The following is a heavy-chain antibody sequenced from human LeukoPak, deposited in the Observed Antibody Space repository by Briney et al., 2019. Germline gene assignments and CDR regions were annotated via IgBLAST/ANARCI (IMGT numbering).Heavy chain of an antibody. CDR3: AKDSAYYDSSGYSPSGMDV. Sequence: GGSLRLSCAASGFTFSSYSMNWVRQAPGKGLEWVSYISSSSSTIYYADSVKGRFTISRDNAKNSLYLQMNSLRAEDTAVYYCAKDSAYYDSSGYSPSGMDVWGQGTTVTVSS. V-gene: IGHV3-48*04. CDR2: ISSSSSTI. J-gene: IGHJ6*02. D-gene: IGHD3-22*01. CDR1: GFTFSSYS.